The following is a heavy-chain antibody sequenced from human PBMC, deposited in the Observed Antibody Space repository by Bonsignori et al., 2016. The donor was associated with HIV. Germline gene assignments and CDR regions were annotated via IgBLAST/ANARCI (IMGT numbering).Heavy chain of an antibody. CDR2: INHSGST. V-gene: IGHV4-34*01. CDR3: ARSAAVHGGYYYYYYYMDV. Sequence: RQAPGKGLEWIGEINHSGSTNYNPSLKSRVTISVDTSKNQFSLKLSSVTAADTAVYYCARSAAVHGGYYYYYYYMDVWGKGTTVTVSS. J-gene: IGHJ6*03. D-gene: IGHD6-13*01.